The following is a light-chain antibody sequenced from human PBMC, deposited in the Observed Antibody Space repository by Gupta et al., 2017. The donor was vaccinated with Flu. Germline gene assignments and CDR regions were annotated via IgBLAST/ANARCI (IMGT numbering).Light chain of an antibody. V-gene: IGKV1-39*01. CDR2: AAS. CDR1: QSVNTY. J-gene: IGKJ2*01. Sequence: SLSASVGDRVTISCRASQSVNTYLKWYQQRPGEAPKLLIYAASTLQRGVTSRFSGSGAGTHFTLTISSLQPEDSATYFCQQTYINPPDGTFGQGTKLEIK. CDR3: QQTYINPPDGT.